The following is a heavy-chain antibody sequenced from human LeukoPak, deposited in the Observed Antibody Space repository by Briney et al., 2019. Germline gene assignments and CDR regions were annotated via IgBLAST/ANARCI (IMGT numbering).Heavy chain of an antibody. CDR2: IYYSGST. CDR1: GGTISSSSYY. Sequence: SETLSLTCTVSGGTISSSSYYWGWIRQPPGKGLEWIGSIYYSGSTYYNPSLKIRVTISVDTSKNQFSLKLSSVTAADTAVYYCARHGYYDSSGYFVPYDYWGQGTLVTVSS. CDR3: ARHGYYDSSGYFVPYDY. J-gene: IGHJ4*02. V-gene: IGHV4-39*01. D-gene: IGHD3-22*01.